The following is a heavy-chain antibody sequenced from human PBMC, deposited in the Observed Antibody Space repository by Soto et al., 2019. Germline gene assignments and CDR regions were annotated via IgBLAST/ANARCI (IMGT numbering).Heavy chain of an antibody. Sequence: PGGSLRLSCAASGFTFSSYGMHWFRQAPGKGLEWVAVISYDGSNKYYADSVKGRFTISRDNSKNTLYLQMNSLRAEDTAVYYCAKDSKQVDGGYWGQGTLVTVSS. D-gene: IGHD6-6*01. J-gene: IGHJ4*02. CDR1: GFTFSSYG. CDR2: ISYDGSNK. V-gene: IGHV3-30*18. CDR3: AKDSKQVDGGY.